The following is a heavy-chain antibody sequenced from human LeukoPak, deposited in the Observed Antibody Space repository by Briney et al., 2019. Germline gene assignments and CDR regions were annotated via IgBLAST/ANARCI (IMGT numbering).Heavy chain of an antibody. D-gene: IGHD3-3*01. V-gene: IGHV1-46*01. CDR1: GYTFTSYY. Sequence: ASVKVSCKASGYTFTSYYMHWVRQAPGQGLEWMGIINPSGGSTSYAQKFQGRVTMTRDTSTSTVYMELSSLRSEDTAVYYCARGNREYVLRSPLDYWGQGTLVTVSS. J-gene: IGHJ4*02. CDR2: INPSGGST. CDR3: ARGNREYVLRSPLDY.